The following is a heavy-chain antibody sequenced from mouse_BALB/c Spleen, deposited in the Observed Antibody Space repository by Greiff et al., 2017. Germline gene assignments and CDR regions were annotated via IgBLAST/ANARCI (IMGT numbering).Heavy chain of an antibody. CDR2: IRNKANGYTT. V-gene: IGHV7-3*02. Sequence: EVHLVESGGGLVQPGGSLRLSCATSGFTFTDYYMSWVRQPPGKALEWLGFIRNKANGYTTEYSASVKGRFTISRDNSQSILYLQMNTLRAEDSATYYCARGGYGYDYYAMDYWGQGTSVTVSS. J-gene: IGHJ4*01. CDR3: ARGGYGYDYYAMDY. CDR1: GFTFTDYY. D-gene: IGHD1-2*01.